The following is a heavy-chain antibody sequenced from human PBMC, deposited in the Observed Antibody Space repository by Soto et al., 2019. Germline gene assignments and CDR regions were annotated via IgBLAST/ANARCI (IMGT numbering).Heavy chain of an antibody. CDR2: IIPIFGTA. J-gene: IGHJ6*02. CDR3: GRDTAMDTYHYYGMDV. D-gene: IGHD5-18*01. CDR1: GGTFSSYA. V-gene: IGHV1-69*13. Sequence: VASVKVSCKASGGTFSSYAISWVRQAPGQGLEWMGGIIPIFGTANYAQKFQGRVTITADESTSTAYMELSSLRSEDTAVYYCGRDTAMDTYHYYGMDVWGQGTTVTVSS.